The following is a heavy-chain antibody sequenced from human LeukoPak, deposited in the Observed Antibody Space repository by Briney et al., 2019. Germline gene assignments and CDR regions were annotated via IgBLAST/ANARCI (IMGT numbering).Heavy chain of an antibody. Sequence: GGSLRLSCAASGLTFSSYSMNWVRQAPGKGLEWVSSISSSSSYIYYADSVKGRFTISRDNAKNSLYLQMNSLRAEDTAVYYCARNLRLTRDGMDVWGQGTTVTVSS. CDR2: ISSSSSYI. CDR3: ARNLRLTRDGMDV. CDR1: GLTFSSYS. J-gene: IGHJ6*02. V-gene: IGHV3-21*01.